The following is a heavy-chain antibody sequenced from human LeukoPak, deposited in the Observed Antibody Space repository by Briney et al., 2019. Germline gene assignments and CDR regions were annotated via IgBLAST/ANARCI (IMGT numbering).Heavy chain of an antibody. CDR2: INHSGST. Sequence: SETLSLTCAVYGGSFSGYYWSRIRNPPGKGREWIGKINHSGSTNYNPSLKSRVTISVDTSKNQFSLKLSSVTAADTAVYYCARGRSSGWSYYFDYWGQGTLVTVSS. D-gene: IGHD6-19*01. CDR3: ARGRSSGWSYYFDY. J-gene: IGHJ4*02. CDR1: GGSFSGYY. V-gene: IGHV4-34*01.